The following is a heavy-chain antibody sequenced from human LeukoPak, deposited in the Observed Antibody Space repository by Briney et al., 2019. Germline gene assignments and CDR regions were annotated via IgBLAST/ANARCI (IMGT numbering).Heavy chain of an antibody. CDR3: ARDKGHFDVDY. CDR1: GGSISSSGYY. D-gene: IGHD3-9*01. V-gene: IGHV4-39*07. Sequence: PSETLSLTCTVSGGSISSSGYYWGWIRQPPRKGLEWIGSIDYSGNTYYIPSLKSRLTISPDTSKNQYSLQLSSVTAADTAMYYCARDKGHFDVDYWGQGILVTVSS. CDR2: IDYSGNT. J-gene: IGHJ4*02.